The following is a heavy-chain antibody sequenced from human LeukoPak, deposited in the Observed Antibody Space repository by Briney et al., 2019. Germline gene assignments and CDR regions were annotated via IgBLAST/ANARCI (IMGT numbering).Heavy chain of an antibody. J-gene: IGHJ4*02. D-gene: IGHD3-16*01. V-gene: IGHV1-2*02. CDR1: GYTFTGYY. Sequence: ASVEVSCKASGYTFTGYYIHWVRQAPGQGLEWMGWINPNSGGTDYAQKFQGRVTMTRDTSITTAHMELSRLRSDDTAVYYCARGVWDATMAAEDYWGQGTLVTVSS. CDR3: ARGVWDATMAAEDY. CDR2: INPNSGGT.